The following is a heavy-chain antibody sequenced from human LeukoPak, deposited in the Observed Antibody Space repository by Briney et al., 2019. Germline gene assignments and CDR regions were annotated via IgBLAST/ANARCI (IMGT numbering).Heavy chain of an antibody. D-gene: IGHD3-10*01. V-gene: IGHV3-7*01. J-gene: IGHJ4*02. CDR1: GLTFSSYS. Sequence: GGSLRLSCAASGLTFSSYSMNWVRQAPGKGLEWVANINEDGSEKYYLDSVRGRFTISRDNAKNSLYLQMDSLRAEDTAVYYCARLFVYGSGAEAFDYWGQGALVTVSS. CDR3: ARLFVYGSGAEAFDY. CDR2: INEDGSEK.